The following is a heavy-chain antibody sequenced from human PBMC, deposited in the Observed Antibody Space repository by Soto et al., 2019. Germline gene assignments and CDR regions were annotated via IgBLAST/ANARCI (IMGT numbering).Heavy chain of an antibody. CDR1: GYTFSNYG. V-gene: IGHV1-18*01. J-gene: IGHJ6*03. CDR3: ARDWYFYGSGSPNHMAV. Sequence: QVQLVQSGDEMRKPGASVKVSCQASGYTFSNYGITWVRQAPGQGLEWMGWISAHNGNSKYAQSLQGRLTLTTDTSTSTAYMELRSLRSDDTAVYYCARDWYFYGSGSPNHMAVWGKGTTVSVSS. D-gene: IGHD3-10*01. CDR2: ISAHNGNS.